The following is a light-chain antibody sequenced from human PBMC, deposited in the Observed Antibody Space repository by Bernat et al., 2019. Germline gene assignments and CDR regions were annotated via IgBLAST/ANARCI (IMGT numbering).Light chain of an antibody. J-gene: IGKJ4*01. Sequence: RVTITCRPSQDILGHLAWYQQKPTKAPSPLIYYTSYLEIGVPPRFSGAGSGTEFTLPISSLEPEDFAVYYCQKYNTDTLTLGGGTRVEI. V-gene: IGKV1-13*02. CDR1: QDILGH. CDR3: QKYNTDTLT. CDR2: YTS.